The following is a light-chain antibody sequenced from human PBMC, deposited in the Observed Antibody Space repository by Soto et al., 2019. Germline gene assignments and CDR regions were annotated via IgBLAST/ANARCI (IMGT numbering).Light chain of an antibody. CDR1: RSNIGTHY. J-gene: IGLJ3*02. CDR2: SNN. Sequence: QTVVTQPPTASGTPGQRVTISCSGSRSNIGTHYGYWYQQVPGKAPKLLIYSNNQRPSGVPDRFSGSKSGASVSLAISGLRSEDEADYYCAAWDDSLTGVMFGGGTKLTVL. CDR3: AAWDDSLTGVM. V-gene: IGLV1-47*02.